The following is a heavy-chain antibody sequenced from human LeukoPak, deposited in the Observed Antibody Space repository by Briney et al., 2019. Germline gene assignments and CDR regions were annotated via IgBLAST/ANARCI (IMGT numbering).Heavy chain of an antibody. V-gene: IGHV3-53*01. CDR3: AKDRGPRTYYDSSGYDY. CDR2: IYSGGST. D-gene: IGHD3-22*01. J-gene: IGHJ4*02. Sequence: PGGSLRLSCAASGFTVSSNYMSWVRQAPGKGLEWVSVIYSGGSTYYADSVKGRFTISRDNSKNTLYLQMNSLRAEDTAVYYCAKDRGPRTYYDSSGYDYWGQGTLVTVSS. CDR1: GFTVSSNY.